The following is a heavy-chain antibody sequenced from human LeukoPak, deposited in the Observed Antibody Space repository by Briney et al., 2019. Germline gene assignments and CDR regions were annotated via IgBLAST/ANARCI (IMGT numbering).Heavy chain of an antibody. CDR2: IYDGGST. D-gene: IGHD3-9*01. V-gene: IGHV3-53*01. Sequence: GALRLSCAASGSTVSSYFMSWVRQAPGKGLEWVSVIYDGGSTDYADSVKGRFTISRDNSKSTLYLQMNSLRAEDTAVYYCARDNYILTGYYNAFDIWGQGTLVTVSS. CDR1: GSTVSSYF. CDR3: ARDNYILTGYYNAFDI. J-gene: IGHJ3*02.